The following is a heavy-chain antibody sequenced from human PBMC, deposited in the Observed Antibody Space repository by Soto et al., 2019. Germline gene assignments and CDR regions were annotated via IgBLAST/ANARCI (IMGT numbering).Heavy chain of an antibody. V-gene: IGHV1-18*01. CDR1: GYTFTSYV. CDR2: ISAYNGNT. D-gene: IGHD3-22*01. Sequence: ASVKVSCKASGYTFTSYVISWVRQAPGQGLEWMGWISAYNGNTNYAQKFQGRVTITADKSTSTAYMELSSLRSEDTAVYYCARRVISAYYYDSWGQGTLVTVSS. CDR3: ARRVISAYYYDS. J-gene: IGHJ5*01.